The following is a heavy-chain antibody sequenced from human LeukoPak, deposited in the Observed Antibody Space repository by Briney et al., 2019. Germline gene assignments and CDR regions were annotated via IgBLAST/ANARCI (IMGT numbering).Heavy chain of an antibody. V-gene: IGHV3-7*01. J-gene: IGHJ4*02. CDR1: GFTFSSYW. Sequence: TGGSLRLSCAASGFTFSSYWMSWVRQAPGKGLEWVANIKQDGSEKYYVDSVKGRFTISRDNAKSSLYLQMNSLKAEDTAVYYCARETFAGYYYDSSGYSDYWGQGTLVTVSS. D-gene: IGHD3-22*01. CDR3: ARETFAGYYYDSSGYSDY. CDR2: IKQDGSEK.